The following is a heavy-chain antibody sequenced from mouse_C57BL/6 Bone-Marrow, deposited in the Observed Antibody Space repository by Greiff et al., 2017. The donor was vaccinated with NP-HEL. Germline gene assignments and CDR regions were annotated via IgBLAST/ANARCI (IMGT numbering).Heavy chain of an antibody. D-gene: IGHD1-1*01. Sequence: EVQRVESGGGLVKPGGSLKLSCAASGFTFSSYAMSWVRQTPEKRLEWVATISDGGSYTYYPDNVKGRFTISRDNAKNNLYLQMSHLKSEDTAMYYCARVDYGSSYVAYWGQGTLVTVSA. CDR1: GFTFSSYA. CDR3: ARVDYGSSYVAY. V-gene: IGHV5-4*01. CDR2: ISDGGSYT. J-gene: IGHJ3*01.